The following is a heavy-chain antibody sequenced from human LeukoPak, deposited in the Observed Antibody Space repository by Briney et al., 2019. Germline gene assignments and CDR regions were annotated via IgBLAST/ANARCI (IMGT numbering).Heavy chain of an antibody. D-gene: IGHD3-10*01. CDR1: GFTFSDYY. V-gene: IGHV3-11*06. J-gene: IGHJ6*04. CDR3: AREGSGSYSTAYYYYGMDV. Sequence: GGSLRLSCAASGFTFSDYYMSWIRQAPGKGLEWVSYISSSSSYTNYADSVKGRFTISRDNAKNSLYLQMNSLRAEDTAVYYCAREGSGSYSTAYYYYGMDVWGKGTTVTVSS. CDR2: ISSSSSYT.